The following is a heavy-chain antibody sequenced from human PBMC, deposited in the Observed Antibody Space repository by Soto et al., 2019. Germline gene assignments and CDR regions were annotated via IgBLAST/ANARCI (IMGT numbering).Heavy chain of an antibody. CDR2: IIPILGIA. J-gene: IGHJ4*02. CDR1: GGTFSSYT. V-gene: IGHV1-69*08. Sequence: QVQLVQSGAEVKKPGSSVKVSCKASGGTFSSYTISWVRQAPGQGLEWMGRIIPILGIANYAQKFQGRVKITADKSTSTAYMELSSLRSEDTAVYYCAREAVAGAAIDYWGQGTLVTVSS. CDR3: AREAVAGAAIDY. D-gene: IGHD6-19*01.